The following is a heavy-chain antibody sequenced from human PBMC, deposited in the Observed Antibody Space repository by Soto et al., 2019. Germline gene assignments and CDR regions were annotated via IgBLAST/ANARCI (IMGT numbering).Heavy chain of an antibody. Sequence: QVQLVQSGAEVKKPGASVKVSCKASGYTFTNYGISWVLQAPGQGLEWMGWISAYNGNTDYAQKLQGRVTMTTDTQTSTAYMELRSLRSDDTAVYCCGRVGAYCVSTSCHDYWGQGTLVTVSS. CDR2: ISAYNGNT. D-gene: IGHD2-2*01. J-gene: IGHJ4*02. CDR1: GYTFTNYG. V-gene: IGHV1-18*01. CDR3: GRVGAYCVSTSCHDY.